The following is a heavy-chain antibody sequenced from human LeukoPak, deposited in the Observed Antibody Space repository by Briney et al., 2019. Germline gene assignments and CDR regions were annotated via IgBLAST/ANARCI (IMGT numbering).Heavy chain of an antibody. J-gene: IGHJ6*03. CDR3: AKSGSTSLYYYYMDV. D-gene: IGHD2-2*01. V-gene: IGHV3-23*01. CDR1: GFTFSSYA. Sequence: GGSLRLSCAASGFTFSSYAMSWVRQAPGKGLEWVSVISGSGSSTYYADSVKGRFTISRDNSKNTLYLQTNSLRAEDTAVYYCAKSGSTSLYYYYMDVWGKGTTVTVSS. CDR2: ISGSGSST.